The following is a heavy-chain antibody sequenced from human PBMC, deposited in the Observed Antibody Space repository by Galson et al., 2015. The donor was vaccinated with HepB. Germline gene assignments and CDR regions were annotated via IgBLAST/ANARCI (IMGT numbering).Heavy chain of an antibody. CDR2: INEDGSAK. CDR1: GFSLSASW. Sequence: SLRLSCAASGFSLSASWMTWVRQSAGRGLEWVANINEDGSAKRYFDSVKGRFTISIDNAKNSSFLQMDSLRADDTAIYYCARGNNPNYWGQGTRVTASP. CDR3: ARGNNPNY. J-gene: IGHJ4*02. V-gene: IGHV3-7*03. D-gene: IGHD1/OR15-1a*01.